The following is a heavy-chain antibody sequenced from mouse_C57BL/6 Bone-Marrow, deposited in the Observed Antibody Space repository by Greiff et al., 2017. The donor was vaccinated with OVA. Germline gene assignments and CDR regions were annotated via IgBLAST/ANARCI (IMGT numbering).Heavy chain of an antibody. CDR1: GYTFTDYE. CDR2: IDPETGGT. Sequence: LKESGAELVRPGASVTLSCKASGYTFTDYEMHWVKQTPVHGLEWIGAIDPETGGTAYNQKFKGKAILTADKSSSTAYMELRSLTSEDSAVYYCTGDGYYGDYWGQGTTLTVSS. D-gene: IGHD2-3*01. V-gene: IGHV1-15*01. CDR3: TGDGYYGDY. J-gene: IGHJ2*01.